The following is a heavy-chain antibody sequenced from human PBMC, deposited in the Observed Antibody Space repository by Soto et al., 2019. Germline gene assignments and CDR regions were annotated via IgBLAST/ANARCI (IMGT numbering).Heavy chain of an antibody. V-gene: IGHV4-61*01. CDR1: GGSVSSGSYY. J-gene: IGHJ4*02. Sequence: PSETLSLTCTVSGGSVSSGSYYWSWIRQPPGKGLEWIGYIYYSGSTNYNPSLKSRVTISVDTSKNQFSLKLSSVTAADTAVYYCARVLAVAGTRGGSPNSWGQGTLVTVSS. D-gene: IGHD6-19*01. CDR2: IYYSGST. CDR3: ARVLAVAGTRGGSPNS.